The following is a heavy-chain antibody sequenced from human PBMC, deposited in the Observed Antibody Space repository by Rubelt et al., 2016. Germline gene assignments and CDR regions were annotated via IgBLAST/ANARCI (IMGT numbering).Heavy chain of an antibody. D-gene: IGHD3-22*01. V-gene: IGHV4-59*01. CDR3: ARLRGGYYDSSGRRNWFDP. J-gene: IGHJ5*02. CDR2: IYYSGST. CDR1: GGSISSYY. Sequence: QVQLQESGPGLVKPSETLSLTCTVSGGSISSYYWSWIRQPPGKGLEWIGYIYYSGSTNYNPSLKGPGTISVEPSKNQVSRKLSAVTAAETAVYYWARLRGGYYDSSGRRNWFDPWGQGTLVTVSS.